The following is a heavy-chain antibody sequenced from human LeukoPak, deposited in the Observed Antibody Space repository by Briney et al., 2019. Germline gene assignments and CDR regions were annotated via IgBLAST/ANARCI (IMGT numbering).Heavy chain of an antibody. Sequence: GGSLRLSCAASGLTCSSYAMHWVRQAPGKGLEWVAVISYDGSNKYYADSVKGRFTISRDNSKNTLYLQMNSLRAEDTAVYYCARVSSGYSEYWGQGTLVTVSS. CDR1: GLTCSSYA. J-gene: IGHJ4*02. D-gene: IGHD3-22*01. V-gene: IGHV3-30*04. CDR2: ISYDGSNK. CDR3: ARVSSGYSEY.